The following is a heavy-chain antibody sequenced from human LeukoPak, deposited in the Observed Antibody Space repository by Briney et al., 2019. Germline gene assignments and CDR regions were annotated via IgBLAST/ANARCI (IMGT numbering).Heavy chain of an antibody. D-gene: IGHD6-13*01. V-gene: IGHV4-4*02. J-gene: IGHJ6*03. Sequence: PSGTLSLTCAVSGGSISSSNWWSWVRQSPGKGLEWIGEINHSGSTNYKPSLKSRVTISVDTSKNQFSLKLSSVTAADTAVYYCARVYSSSWYGGKSGYMDVWGKGTTVTVSS. CDR2: INHSGST. CDR1: GGSISSSNW. CDR3: ARVYSSSWYGGKSGYMDV.